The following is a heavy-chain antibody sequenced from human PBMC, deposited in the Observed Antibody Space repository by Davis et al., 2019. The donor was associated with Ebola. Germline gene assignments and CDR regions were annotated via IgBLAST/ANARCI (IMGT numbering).Heavy chain of an antibody. CDR3: AKDGSNLNLLFDY. CDR2: ISYDGSNK. D-gene: IGHD4-11*01. V-gene: IGHV3-30-3*01. CDR1: GFSFSTYT. J-gene: IGHJ4*02. Sequence: GESLKISCAASGFSFSTYTMHWVRQAPGTGLEWVASISYDGSNKYYADSVKGRFTISRDNSKNTLYLQMNSLRAEDTAVYYCAKDGSNLNLLFDYWGQGTLVTVSS.